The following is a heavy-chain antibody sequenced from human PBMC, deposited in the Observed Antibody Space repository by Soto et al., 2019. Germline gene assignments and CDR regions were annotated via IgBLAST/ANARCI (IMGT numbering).Heavy chain of an antibody. CDR3: AKADYDILTGQDYYGMDV. Sequence: GSLRLSCAASGFTFSSNGMHWVRQAPGKGLEWVAVISYDGSNKYYADSVKGRFTISRDNSKNTVYLQMNSLRAEDTAVYYCAKADYDILTGQDYYGMDVWGQGTTVTVSS. D-gene: IGHD3-9*01. CDR2: ISYDGSNK. CDR1: GFTFSSNG. V-gene: IGHV3-30*18. J-gene: IGHJ6*02.